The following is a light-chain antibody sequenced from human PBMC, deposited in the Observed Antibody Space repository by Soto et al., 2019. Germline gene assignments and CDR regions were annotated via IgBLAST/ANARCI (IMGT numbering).Light chain of an antibody. CDR2: GTS. Sequence: IVLTQSPGTLSLSPGERATLSCRASQSVSNNYFAWYQQKSGQAPRLLIYGTSNRASGIPDRFSGSGSGTDFTLSISGLEPEDFAVYFCQQYANSRTFGQGTKVDIK. V-gene: IGKV3-20*01. CDR3: QQYANSRT. J-gene: IGKJ1*01. CDR1: QSVSNNY.